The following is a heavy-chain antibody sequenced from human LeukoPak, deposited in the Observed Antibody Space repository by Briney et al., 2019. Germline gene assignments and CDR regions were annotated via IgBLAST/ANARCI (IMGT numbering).Heavy chain of an antibody. CDR1: GFTFSNDW. D-gene: IGHD1-26*01. J-gene: IGHJ1*01. CDR3: YSGSTFQH. Sequence: GGSLRLSCAASGFTFSNDWMSWVRQAPGKGLEWVANIKQDGSEKYYVDSVKSRFSISRDNAENSLYLQMNSLRAEDTAVYYCYSGSTFQHWGQGTLVTVSS. V-gene: IGHV3-7*05. CDR2: IKQDGSEK.